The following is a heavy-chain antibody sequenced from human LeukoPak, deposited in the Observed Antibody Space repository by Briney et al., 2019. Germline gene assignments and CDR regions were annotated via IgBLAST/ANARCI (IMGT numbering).Heavy chain of an antibody. CDR2: INPSGGST. CDR3: AVAYCGGDCYYYYAMDV. D-gene: IGHD2-21*02. V-gene: IGHV1-46*03. Sequence: ASVKASCKTSGYTFTSYYLHWVRQAPGQGLEWMGIINPSGGSTTYPQKFQGRVTMTRDPSTSTVYMELSSLRSEDTAVYYCAVAYCGGDCYYYYAMDVWGQGTTVIVSS. CDR1: GYTFTSYY. J-gene: IGHJ6*02.